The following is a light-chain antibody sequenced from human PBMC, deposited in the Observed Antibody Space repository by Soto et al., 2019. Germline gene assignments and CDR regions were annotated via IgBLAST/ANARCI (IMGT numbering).Light chain of an antibody. V-gene: IGKV3-20*01. CDR1: QSVNSGH. J-gene: IGKJ2*01. Sequence: LVLTQSPGTLSSSPGERATLSCRASQSVNSGHFASYHQKPGQAPRLLIYAASTRATGVPDRFSGSGSGTDFTLTISRLEPEDFAVYYWQDFGSLPYTFDQGTKLEIK. CDR3: QDFGSLPYT. CDR2: AAS.